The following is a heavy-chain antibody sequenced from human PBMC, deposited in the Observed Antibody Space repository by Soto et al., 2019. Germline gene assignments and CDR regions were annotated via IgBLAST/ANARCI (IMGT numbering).Heavy chain of an antibody. CDR1: GFTFSGSA. CDR3: RSTKRVTIFGVVISGMDV. J-gene: IGHJ6*02. V-gene: IGHV3-73*02. CDR2: IRSTANSYAT. D-gene: IGHD3-3*01. Sequence: AQLVESWGVVVQPGGPRKLSCAASGFTFSGSAMHGVRQASGKVQEWVGRIRSTANSYATAYAASVKGRFTISRDDSKNTAYRQMNSLKTEDTAVDYCRSTKRVTIFGVVISGMDVWGQGTTVTVSS.